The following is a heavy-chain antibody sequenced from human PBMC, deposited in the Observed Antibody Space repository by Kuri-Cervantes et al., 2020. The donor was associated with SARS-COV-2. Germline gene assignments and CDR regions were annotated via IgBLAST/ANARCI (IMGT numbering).Heavy chain of an antibody. D-gene: IGHD1-26*01. V-gene: IGHV3-48*04. J-gene: IGHJ4*02. CDR1: GFTFSSYA. CDR3: ARDSPLVGATWNYFDY. CDR2: ISSSGSTI. Sequence: ETLSLTCAASGFTFSSYAMSWVRQAPGKGLEWVSYISSSGSTIYYADSVKGRFTISRDNAKNSLYLQMNSLRAEDTAVYYCARDSPLVGATWNYFDYWGQGTLVTVSS.